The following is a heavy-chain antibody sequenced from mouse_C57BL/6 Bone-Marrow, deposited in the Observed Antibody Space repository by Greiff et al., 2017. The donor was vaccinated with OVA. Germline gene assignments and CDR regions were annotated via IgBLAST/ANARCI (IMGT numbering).Heavy chain of an antibody. Sequence: DVQLQESGPGLVKPSQSLSLTCSVTGYSITSGYYWNWIRQFPGNKLEWMGYISYDGSNNYNPSLKNRISITRDTSKNQFFLKLNSVTTEDTATYYCAREGDYVDYWGQGTTLTVSS. CDR3: AREGDYVDY. V-gene: IGHV3-6*01. CDR1: GYSITSGYY. D-gene: IGHD2-4*01. CDR2: ISYDGSN. J-gene: IGHJ2*01.